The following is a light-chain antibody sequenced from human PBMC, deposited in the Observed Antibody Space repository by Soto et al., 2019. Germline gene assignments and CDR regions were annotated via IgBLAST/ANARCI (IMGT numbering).Light chain of an antibody. Sequence: EIVLTQSPATLSSSPGERATLSCRASQSVSSYLAWYQPKPGQAPRLLIYDASNRATGIPARFSGSGSGTDFTLSISSLEPHDFAIYHSQQRSNWPPVTFGGGTKVEI. CDR3: QQRSNWPPVT. CDR1: QSVSSY. CDR2: DAS. V-gene: IGKV3-11*01. J-gene: IGKJ4*01.